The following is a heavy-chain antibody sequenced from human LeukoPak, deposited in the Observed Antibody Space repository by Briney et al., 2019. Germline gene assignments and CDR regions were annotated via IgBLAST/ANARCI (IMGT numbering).Heavy chain of an antibody. V-gene: IGHV3-30-3*01. CDR1: GFTFSSYA. J-gene: IGHJ4*02. D-gene: IGHD3-3*01. CDR2: ISYDGSNK. CDR3: ARDSYYDFWSGYSCLDY. Sequence: GGSLRLSCAASGFTFSSYAMHWVRQAPGKGLEWVAVISYDGSNKYYADSVKGRFTISRDNSKNTLYLQMNSLRAEDTAVYYCARDSYYDFWSGYSCLDYWGQGTLVTVSS.